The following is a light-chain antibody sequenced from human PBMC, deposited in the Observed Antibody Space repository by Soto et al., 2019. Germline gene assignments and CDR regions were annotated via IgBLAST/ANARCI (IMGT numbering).Light chain of an antibody. CDR1: SSDIGVYKY. V-gene: IGLV2-14*01. CDR3: SSYTSSSTLYV. Sequence: QSALTQPASVSGSPGQSITISCTGTSSDIGVYKYVSWYQQHPGKAPKLMIYDVSNRPSGVSNRFSRSKSGNTASLTISGLQAEDEADYYCSSYTSSSTLYVFGTGTKVTVL. J-gene: IGLJ1*01. CDR2: DVS.